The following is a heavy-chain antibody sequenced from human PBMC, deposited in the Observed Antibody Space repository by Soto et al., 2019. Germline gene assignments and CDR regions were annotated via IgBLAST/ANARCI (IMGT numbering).Heavy chain of an antibody. D-gene: IGHD6-6*01. V-gene: IGHV4-4*07. J-gene: IGHJ6*02. CDR2: IYTSGST. CDR1: GGSISSYY. Sequence: QVQLQESGPGLVKPSETLSLTCTVSGGSISSYYWSWIRQPAGKGLEWIGRIYTSGSTNYNPSLKSRVTMSVDTSKNQCSLTLSSVPAADTAVYYCARVRIAARTGAYGMDVWGQGTTVTVSS. CDR3: ARVRIAARTGAYGMDV.